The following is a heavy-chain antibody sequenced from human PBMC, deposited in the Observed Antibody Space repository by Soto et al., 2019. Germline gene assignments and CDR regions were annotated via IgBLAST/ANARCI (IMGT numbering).Heavy chain of an antibody. Sequence: SETLSPTCTVSGGSISSYYWSWIRQPPGKGLEWIGYIYYSGSTNYNPSLKSRVTISVDTSKNQFSLKLSSVTAADTAVYYCARDGYYGSGSYLRNYYYYMDVWGKGTTVTVSS. CDR1: GGSISSYY. V-gene: IGHV4-59*01. CDR2: IYYSGST. J-gene: IGHJ6*03. CDR3: ARDGYYGSGSYLRNYYYYMDV. D-gene: IGHD3-10*01.